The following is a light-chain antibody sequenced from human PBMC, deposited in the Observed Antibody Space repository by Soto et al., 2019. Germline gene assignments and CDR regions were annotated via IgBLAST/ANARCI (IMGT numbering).Light chain of an antibody. V-gene: IGLV2-14*01. Sequence: QSALTQPASVSGSPGQSITISCTGTSSDVGGYNYVSWYQQHPGKAPKLMIYDVSNRPSGVSNRFSGSKSGNTSSLTISGLQAEDEADYYCSSDPLSSTLLYVFGPGTQLTVL. CDR1: SSDVGGYNY. CDR3: SSDPLSSTLLYV. CDR2: DVS. J-gene: IGLJ1*01.